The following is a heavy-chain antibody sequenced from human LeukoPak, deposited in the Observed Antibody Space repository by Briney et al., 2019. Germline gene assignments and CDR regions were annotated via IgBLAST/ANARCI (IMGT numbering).Heavy chain of an antibody. D-gene: IGHD3-3*01. CDR1: GFTSSSYA. CDR3: ARGEWQWSDY. CDR2: ISYDGSSK. Sequence: GGSLRLSCAASGFTSSSYAMHWVRQAPGKGLEWVAVISYDGSSKYYADSVKGRLTISRDNSKKTLYLQMNNLRPEDTAVYYCARGEWQWSDYWGQGTLVTVSS. V-gene: IGHV3-30*04. J-gene: IGHJ4*02.